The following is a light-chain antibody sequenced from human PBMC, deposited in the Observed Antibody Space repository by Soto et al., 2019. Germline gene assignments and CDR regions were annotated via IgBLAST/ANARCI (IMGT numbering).Light chain of an antibody. CDR1: QSFRGL. CDR3: QQRHMWPIT. Sequence: IVMTHSPATLSLSPGERSTLSCXASQSFRGLLAWYQQKPGQAPRLLIYDAYNRATGIPPRFSGSGSGTDFTLTISSLEPEDSAVYYCQQRHMWPITFGQGTRLEIK. CDR2: DAY. J-gene: IGKJ5*01. V-gene: IGKV3-11*01.